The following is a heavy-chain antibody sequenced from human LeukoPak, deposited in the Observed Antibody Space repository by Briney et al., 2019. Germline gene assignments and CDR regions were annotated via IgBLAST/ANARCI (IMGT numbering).Heavy chain of an antibody. CDR3: ARARGYYDSSEYYFDY. J-gene: IGHJ4*02. D-gene: IGHD3-22*01. Sequence: SVKVSCKASGGTFSSYAISWVRQAPGQGLEWMGRIIPIFGTANYAQKFQGRVTITTDESTSTAYMELSSLRSEDTAVYYCARARGYYDSSEYYFDYWGQGTPVTVSS. V-gene: IGHV1-69*05. CDR1: GGTFSSYA. CDR2: IIPIFGTA.